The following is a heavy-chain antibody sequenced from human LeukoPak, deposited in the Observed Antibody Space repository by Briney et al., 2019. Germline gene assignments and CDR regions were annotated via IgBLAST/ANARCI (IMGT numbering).Heavy chain of an antibody. CDR1: GFTVSSNY. CDR3: ARVDYGDYYFDY. V-gene: IGHV3-53*01. D-gene: IGHD4-17*01. J-gene: IGHJ4*02. CDR2: IYSGGST. Sequence: GGSLGLSCAASGFTVSSNYMSWVRQAPGKGLEWVSVIYSGGSTYYADSVKGRFTISRDNSKNTLYLQMNSLRAEDTAVYYCARVDYGDYYFDYWGQGTLVTVSS.